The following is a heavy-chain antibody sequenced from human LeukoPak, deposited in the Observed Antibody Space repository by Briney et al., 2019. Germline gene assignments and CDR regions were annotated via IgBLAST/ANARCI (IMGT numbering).Heavy chain of an antibody. J-gene: IGHJ4*02. CDR3: ARGPPNWGYDY. D-gene: IGHD7-27*01. CDR1: GYTFTSYD. CDR2: MGPNSGNT. V-gene: IGHV1-8*01. Sequence: ASVKVSCKASGYTFTSYDVNWVRQATGQGPEWMGWMGPNSGNTGYAQKFQGRVTMTRSTSMSTAYMELSSLRSEDTAVYYCARGPPNWGYDYWGQGTLVTVSS.